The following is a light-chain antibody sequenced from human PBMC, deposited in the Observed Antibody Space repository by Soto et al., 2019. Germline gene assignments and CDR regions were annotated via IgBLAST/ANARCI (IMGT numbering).Light chain of an antibody. J-gene: IGLJ1*01. CDR2: EVS. CDR3: SSYAGSNNLV. Sequence: QSALTQPPSASGSPGQSVTISCTGTSSDVGGYNYVSWYQQHPGKAPKLMIYEVSKRPSGVPDRFSGSKSGNPASLTVSGLPAEDEADYYCSSYAGSNNLVFGTGTKLTVL. V-gene: IGLV2-8*01. CDR1: SSDVGGYNY.